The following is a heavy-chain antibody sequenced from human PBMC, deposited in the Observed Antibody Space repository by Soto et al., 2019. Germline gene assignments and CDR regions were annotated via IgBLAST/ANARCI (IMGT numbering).Heavy chain of an antibody. CDR2: IGAGYDT. J-gene: IGHJ3*02. CDR3: AREASGSGVRALDI. V-gene: IGHV3-13*01. D-gene: IGHD3-10*01. Sequence: EVQLVESGGGLVQPGGSLRLSCAASGFTFSTYDLHWARQAPGKGLEWVSAIGAGYDTYYSGSVKGRFTISRENAKNSLYLQMNSLRAEDTAVYYCAREASGSGVRALDIWGQGTMVTVSS. CDR1: GFTFSTYD.